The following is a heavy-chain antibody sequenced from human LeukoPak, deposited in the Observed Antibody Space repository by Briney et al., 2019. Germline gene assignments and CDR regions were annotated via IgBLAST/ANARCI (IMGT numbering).Heavy chain of an antibody. CDR2: IFYSGGT. V-gene: IGHV4-39*07. Sequence: SQTLSLTCTVSGGSISSGDYYWSWIRQSPGKGLEWIGSIFYSGGTYYNPSLKSRVTISVDTSKNQFSLKLSSVTAADTAVYYCARQGGVIGTLNWFDPWGQGTLVTVSS. J-gene: IGHJ5*02. CDR3: ARQGGVIGTLNWFDP. D-gene: IGHD3-22*01. CDR1: GGSISSGDYY.